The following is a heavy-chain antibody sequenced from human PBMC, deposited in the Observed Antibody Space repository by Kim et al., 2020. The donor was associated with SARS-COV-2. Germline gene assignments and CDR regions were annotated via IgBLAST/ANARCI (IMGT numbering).Heavy chain of an antibody. V-gene: IGHV6-1*01. J-gene: IGHJ5*02. CDR2: TYYRSKWYN. CDR3: ARETADIVVVPAAMGRFDP. CDR1: GDSVSSNSAA. D-gene: IGHD2-2*01. Sequence: SQTLSLTCAISGDSVSSNSAAWNWIRQSPSRGLEWLGRTYYRSKWYNDYAVSVKSRITINPDTSKNQFSLQLNSVTPEDTAVYYCARETADIVVVPAAMGRFDPWGQGTLVTVSS.